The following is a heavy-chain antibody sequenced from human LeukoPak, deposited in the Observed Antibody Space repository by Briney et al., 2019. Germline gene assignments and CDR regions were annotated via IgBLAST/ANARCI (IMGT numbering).Heavy chain of an antibody. J-gene: IGHJ2*01. CDR2: IIPILGIA. CDR1: GGTFSNFA. CDR3: ARDSSTVTGWYWYFDL. V-gene: IGHV1-69*04. Sequence: GASVNVSCKASGGTFSNFAISWVRQAPGQGLEWMGRIIPILGIANYAQKFQGRVTITADKSTSTAYMELSSLRSEDTAVYYCARDSSTVTGWYWYFDLWGRGTLVTVSS. D-gene: IGHD4-17*01.